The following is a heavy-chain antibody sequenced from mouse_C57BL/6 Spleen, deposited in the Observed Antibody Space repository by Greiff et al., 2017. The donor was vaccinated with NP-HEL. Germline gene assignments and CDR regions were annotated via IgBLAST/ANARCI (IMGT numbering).Heavy chain of an antibody. CDR3: ATYYSNFLGYFDD. CDR1: GYAFSSYW. V-gene: IGHV1-80*01. D-gene: IGHD2-5*01. CDR2: IYPGDGDT. Sequence: QVQLQQSGAELVKPGASVKISCKASGYAFSSYWMNWVKQRPGKGLEWIGQIYPGDGDTNYNGKFKGKATLTADKSSSTAYMQLSSLASEASAVYFCATYYSNFLGYFDDWGTGTTVTVSS. J-gene: IGHJ1*03.